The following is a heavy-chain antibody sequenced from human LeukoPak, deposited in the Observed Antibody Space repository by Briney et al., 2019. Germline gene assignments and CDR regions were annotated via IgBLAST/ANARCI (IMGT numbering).Heavy chain of an antibody. CDR1: GFTFSSYA. D-gene: IGHD3-3*01. CDR3: AKVTGYYDFWSGYYTFDY. CDR2: ISGSGGRT. J-gene: IGHJ4*02. V-gene: IGHV3-23*01. Sequence: GGSLRLSCAASGFTFSSYAMSWVRQAPGKGLEWVSAISGSGGRTYYADSVKGRFTISRDNSKNTLYLQMNSLRAEDTAVYYCAKVTGYYDFWSGYYTFDYWGQGTLVTVSS.